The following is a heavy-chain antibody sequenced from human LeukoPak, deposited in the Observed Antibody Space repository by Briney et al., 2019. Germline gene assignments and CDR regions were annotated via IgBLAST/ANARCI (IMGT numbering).Heavy chain of an antibody. CDR2: IYYSGST. J-gene: IGHJ3*02. V-gene: IGHV4-59*01. D-gene: IGHD2-8*01. CDR3: ARGLIRQSAFDI. CDR1: GGSISSYY. Sequence: PSETLSLTCTVSGGSISSYYWSRIRQPPGKGLGWIAYIYYSGSTSYNPSLKSRVTISIDTSKNQFSLKLNSVTAADTAVYYCARGLIRQSAFDIWGQGTMVTVSS.